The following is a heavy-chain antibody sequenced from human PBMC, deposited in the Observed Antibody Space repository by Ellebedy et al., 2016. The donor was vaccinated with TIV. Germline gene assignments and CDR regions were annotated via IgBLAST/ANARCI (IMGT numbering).Heavy chain of an antibody. CDR2: INSDGSST. V-gene: IGHV3-74*01. CDR1: GFTFSSYW. D-gene: IGHD4-17*01. Sequence: GESLKISXAASGFTFSSYWMHWVRQAPGKGLVWVSRINSDGSSTSYADSVKGRFTISRDNAKNTLYLQMNSLRAEDTAVYYCARDVATVTTPYYYYYGMDVWGQGTTVTVSS. CDR3: ARDVATVTTPYYYYYGMDV. J-gene: IGHJ6*02.